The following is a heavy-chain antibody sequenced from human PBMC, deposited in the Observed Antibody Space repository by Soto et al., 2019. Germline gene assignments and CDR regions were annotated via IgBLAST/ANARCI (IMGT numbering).Heavy chain of an antibody. D-gene: IGHD2-15*01. Sequence: GGSLRLSCAASGFTFSSYSMNWVRQAPGKGLEWVSYISSSSSTIYYADSVKGRFTISRDNAKNSLYLQMNSLRDEDTAVYYCARDRQDCSGGSCQAIMDVWGQGTTVTVS. CDR2: ISSSSSTI. V-gene: IGHV3-48*02. J-gene: IGHJ6*02. CDR1: GFTFSSYS. CDR3: ARDRQDCSGGSCQAIMDV.